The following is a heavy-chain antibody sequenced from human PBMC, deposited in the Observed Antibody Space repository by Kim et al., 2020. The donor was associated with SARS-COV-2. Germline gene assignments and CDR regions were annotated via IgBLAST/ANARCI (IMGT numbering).Heavy chain of an antibody. CDR3: ATLWFGSSPY. V-gene: IGHV4-39*01. D-gene: IGHD3-10*01. CDR1: GGSISSSSHY. Sequence: SETLSLTCTVSGGSISSSSHYWGWIRQPPGKGLEWIGSIYYSGSTYYNPSLKSRVTISVDTSKNQFSLKLSSVTAADTAVYYCATLWFGSSPYWGQGSLVTVSS. J-gene: IGHJ4*02. CDR2: IYYSGST.